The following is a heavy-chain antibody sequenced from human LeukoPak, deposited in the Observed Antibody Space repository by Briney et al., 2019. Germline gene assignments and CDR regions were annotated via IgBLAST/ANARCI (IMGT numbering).Heavy chain of an antibody. J-gene: IGHJ4*02. CDR1: GFTFSGAW. Sequence: GGSLRLSCAASGFTFSGAWMHWVRQAPGKGLMWVSRINDDGSSTRHADSVKGRFTISRDNAENTLYLQMNSLRAEYTAVYYCARVSGPGMNEYYHLWGQGTLVTVSS. D-gene: IGHD2-2*01. CDR3: ARVSGPGMNEYYHL. CDR2: INDDGSST. V-gene: IGHV3-74*01.